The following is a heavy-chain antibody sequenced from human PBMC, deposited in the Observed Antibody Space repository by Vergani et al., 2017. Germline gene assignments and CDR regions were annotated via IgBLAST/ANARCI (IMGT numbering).Heavy chain of an antibody. V-gene: IGHV3-30*03. J-gene: IGHJ4*02. CDR1: GFTFSSYG. Sequence: QVQLVESGGGVVQPGRSLRLSCAASGFTFSSYGMHWVRQAPGKGLEWVAVISYDGSNKYYADSVKGRFTSSRDNSKNTLYLQMNSLRAEDTAVYYCARGIAVAGASDYWGQGTLVTVSS. CDR2: ISYDGSNK. CDR3: ARGIAVAGASDY. D-gene: IGHD6-19*01.